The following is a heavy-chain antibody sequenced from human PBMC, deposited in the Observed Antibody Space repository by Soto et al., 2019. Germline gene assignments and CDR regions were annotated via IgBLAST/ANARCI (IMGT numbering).Heavy chain of an antibody. V-gene: IGHV4-34*01. D-gene: IGHD2-21*01. CDR2: INHSGST. Sequence: SETLSLTCAVYGGSFSGYYWSWIRQPPGKGLEWIGEINHSGSTNYNPSLKSRVTISVDTSKNQFSLKLSSVTAADTAVYYCARARIGAYYYYYYGMDVWGQGTTVTVSS. CDR1: GGSFSGYY. CDR3: ARARIGAYYYYYYGMDV. J-gene: IGHJ6*02.